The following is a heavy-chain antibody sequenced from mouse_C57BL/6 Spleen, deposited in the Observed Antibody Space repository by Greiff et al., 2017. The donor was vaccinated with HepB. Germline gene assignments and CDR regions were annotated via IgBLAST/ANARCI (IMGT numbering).Heavy chain of an antibody. CDR3: ARRWLRDWYFDV. D-gene: IGHD2-2*01. CDR1: GYTFTSYW. CDR2: IYPGSGST. J-gene: IGHJ1*03. V-gene: IGHV1-55*01. Sequence: VQLQQPGAELVKPGASVKMSCKASGYTFTSYWITWVKQRPGQGLEWIGDIYPGSGSTNYNEKFKSKATLTVDTSSSTAYMQLSSLTSEDSAVYYCARRWLRDWYFDVWGTGTTVTVSS.